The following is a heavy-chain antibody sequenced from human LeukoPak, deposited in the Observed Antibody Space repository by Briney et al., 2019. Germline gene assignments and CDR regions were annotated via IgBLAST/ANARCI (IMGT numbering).Heavy chain of an antibody. V-gene: IGHV4-59*01. D-gene: IGHD6-13*01. CDR2: IYYSGST. CDR3: ARGGQQLVKA. CDR1: GVSISSYY. J-gene: IGHJ5*02. Sequence: SETLSLTCTVSGVSISSYYWSWIRQPPGKGLEWIGYIYYSGSTNYNPSLKSRVTISVDTSKNQFSLKLSSVTAADTAVYYCARGGQQLVKAWGQGTLVTVSS.